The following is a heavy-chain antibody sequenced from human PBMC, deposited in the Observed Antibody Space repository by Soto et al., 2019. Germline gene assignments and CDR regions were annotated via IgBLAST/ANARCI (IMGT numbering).Heavy chain of an antibody. J-gene: IGHJ6*02. CDR1: GFSLSTGGVG. D-gene: IGHD2-21*01. V-gene: IGHV2-5*02. CDR3: AHSRCGGESLRSYSSHYYYGIDV. Sequence: QITLKESGPTLVKPTQTLTLTCTFSGFSLSTGGVGVGWIRQPPGEALEWLALIYWDNDKRYSPSLKSRLTITKDASKNPVVLTMTNMEPVDTATYYCAHSRCGGESLRSYSSHYYYGIDVWGQGITVTVS. CDR2: IYWDNDK.